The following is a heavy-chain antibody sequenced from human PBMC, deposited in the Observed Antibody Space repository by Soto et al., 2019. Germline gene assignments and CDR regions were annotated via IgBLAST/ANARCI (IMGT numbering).Heavy chain of an antibody. CDR3: ARVVLTITRGAFDA. Sequence: QVQLQESGPGLVKPSWTLSLTCAVSGGSISSSHWWTWVRQSPGKELEYIGEISHSGTSNSNPSLKSRFTLSVDKSKNHFSLTLTSVTAADTAVYYCARVVLTITRGAFDAWGQGTLVIVSS. D-gene: IGHD3-9*01. J-gene: IGHJ3*01. CDR2: ISHSGTS. V-gene: IGHV4-4*02. CDR1: GGSISSSHW.